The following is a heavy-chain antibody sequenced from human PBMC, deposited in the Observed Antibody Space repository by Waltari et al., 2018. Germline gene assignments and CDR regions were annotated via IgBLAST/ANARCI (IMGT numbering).Heavy chain of an antibody. V-gene: IGHV1-3*01. J-gene: IGHJ4*02. CDR3: ASGRERSYGSANYYQLDY. Sequence: QVQLVQSGAEMKKPGASVTLSCMASGYTVFAYPIHWVRQAPGQRLVWRGWITGNDNTKYSQTFQGRVTITRDRSASTTYMDLSSLRSEDTAVYYCASGRERSYGSANYYQLDYWGQGTLVTVSS. D-gene: IGHD3-10*01. CDR1: GYTVFAYP. CDR2: ITGNDNT.